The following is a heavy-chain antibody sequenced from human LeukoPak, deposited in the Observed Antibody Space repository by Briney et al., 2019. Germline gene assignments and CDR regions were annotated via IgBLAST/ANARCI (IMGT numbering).Heavy chain of an antibody. CDR3: ARAGANGIEAAGSLRY. D-gene: IGHD6-13*01. CDR1: GGSFSGYY. V-gene: IGHV4-34*01. CDR2: INHGGGT. J-gene: IGHJ4*02. Sequence: SETLSLTCAVYGGSFSGYYWSWIRQPPGKGLEWIGEINHGGGTNYNPSLKSRVTISVDTSKNQFSLKLSSVTAADTAVYYCARAGANGIEAAGSLRYWGQGTLVTVSS.